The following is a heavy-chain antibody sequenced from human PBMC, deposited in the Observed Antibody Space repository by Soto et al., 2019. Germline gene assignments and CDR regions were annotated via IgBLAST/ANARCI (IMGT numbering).Heavy chain of an antibody. J-gene: IGHJ6*02. CDR1: GIIFRDYA. Sequence: PGGSLRLSCAASGIIFRDYAMYWVRQAQGKGLEWVSVISGSDGTTFYADSASARVTSSRDNSRNIVYLQMISLRAEDTAVYYCAKVIGRSESYWGGSHYYYALDVWGQGTTVTVSS. CDR3: AKVIGRSESYWGGSHYYYALDV. D-gene: IGHD3-10*01. V-gene: IGHV3-23*01. CDR2: ISGSDGTT.